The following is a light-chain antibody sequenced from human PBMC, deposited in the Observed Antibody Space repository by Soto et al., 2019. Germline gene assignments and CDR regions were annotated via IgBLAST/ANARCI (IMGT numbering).Light chain of an antibody. V-gene: IGKV3-15*01. J-gene: IGKJ1*01. CDR2: GTS. CDR1: QNVGID. CDR3: QQYDKWPRT. Sequence: EIVMTQSPATLSVSPGERATLSCRASQNVGIDLAWFQQKPGQAPRLLIYGTSIRATGIPARFSASGSGTEFTLTINSLQSEDFAVYYCQQYDKWPRTFGQGTKLEVK.